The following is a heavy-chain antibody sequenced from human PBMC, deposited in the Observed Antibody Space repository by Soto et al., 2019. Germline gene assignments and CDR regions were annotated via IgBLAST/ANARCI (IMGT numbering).Heavy chain of an antibody. J-gene: IGHJ6*03. D-gene: IGHD1-1*01. V-gene: IGHV4-34*01. Sequence: QVQLQQWGAGLLKPSETLSLTCAVYGGSFSGYYWSWIRQPPGKGLEWIGEINHSGSTNYNPSLKRRVTISVDTSKNQFSLKLSSVTAADTAVYYCARGLLGLAPLQYYYYYYYMDVWGKGTTVTVSS. CDR1: GGSFSGYY. CDR2: INHSGST. CDR3: ARGLLGLAPLQYYYYYYYMDV.